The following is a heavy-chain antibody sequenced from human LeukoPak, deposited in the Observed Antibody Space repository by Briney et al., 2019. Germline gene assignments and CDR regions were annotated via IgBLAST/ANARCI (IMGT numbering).Heavy chain of an antibody. J-gene: IGHJ4*02. CDR1: GFTFSDYY. V-gene: IGHV3-11*01. CDR2: ISSSGSTI. Sequence: GGSLRLSCAASGFTFSDYYMSWIRQAPGQGMDWVSYISSSGSTIYYADSVKGRFTISRDNAKNSLYLQMNSLRAEDTAVYYCARDQGDSSGYFDYWGQGTLVTVSS. CDR3: ARDQGDSSGYFDY. D-gene: IGHD3-22*01.